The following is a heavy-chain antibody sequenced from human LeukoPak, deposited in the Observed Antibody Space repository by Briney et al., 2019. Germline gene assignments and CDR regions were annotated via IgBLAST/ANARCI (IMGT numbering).Heavy chain of an antibody. CDR2: INHSGST. CDR1: GGSFSGYY. D-gene: IGHD2/OR15-2a*01. Sequence: SETLSLTCAVYGGSFSGYYWSWIRQPPGKGLEWIGEINHSGSTNYNPSLKSRVTISVDTSKNQFSLKLSSVTAADTAVYYCARGKNPYYYYYMDVWGIGTTVTVSS. J-gene: IGHJ6*03. CDR3: ARGKNPYYYYYMDV. V-gene: IGHV4-34*01.